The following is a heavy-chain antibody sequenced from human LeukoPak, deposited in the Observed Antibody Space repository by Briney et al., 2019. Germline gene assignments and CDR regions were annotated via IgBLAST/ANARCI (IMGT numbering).Heavy chain of an antibody. J-gene: IGHJ3*02. V-gene: IGHV4-59*01. D-gene: IGHD3-22*01. CDR2: IYYSGST. Sequence: PSETLSLTCTVSGGSFSGYYWSWIRQPPGKGLEWIGYIYYSGSTNYNPSLKSRVTISVDTSKNQFSLKLSSVTAADTAVYYCASHYDTAFDIWGQGTMVTVSS. CDR3: ASHYDTAFDI. CDR1: GGSFSGYY.